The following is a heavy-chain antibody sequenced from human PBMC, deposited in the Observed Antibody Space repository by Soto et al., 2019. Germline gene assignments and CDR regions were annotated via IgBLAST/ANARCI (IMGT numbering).Heavy chain of an antibody. CDR3: ASASPLTMIVVLESGVDAYAI. J-gene: IGHJ3*02. CDR1: GASNSTYY. D-gene: IGHD3-22*01. Sequence: SETLSLTCPASGASNSTYYRSWIRQPPRPGLEWRGYIYSSGSTNYNPSLKSRATISVDTSKNQFSLKLSSVTAADTAVYYCASASPLTMIVVLESGVDAYAIWGQGTILTASS. V-gene: IGHV4-59*01. CDR2: IYSSGST.